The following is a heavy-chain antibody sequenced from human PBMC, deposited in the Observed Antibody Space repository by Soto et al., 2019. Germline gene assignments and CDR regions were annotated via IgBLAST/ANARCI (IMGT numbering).Heavy chain of an antibody. D-gene: IGHD3-16*01. CDR2: MNAKSGDT. CDR1: GYTFSDFD. J-gene: IGHJ6*02. Sequence: QAHLEQSGAEVKRPGASVKVSCKASGYTFSDFDINWLRQASGQGPEWMGWMNAKSGDTFFAQRFQGKLNMTWDTSLRTAYMEVGSLTSDDTAMYYCARGNPFNYAGFDVWGQGTTVAVSS. V-gene: IGHV1-8*01. CDR3: ARGNPFNYAGFDV.